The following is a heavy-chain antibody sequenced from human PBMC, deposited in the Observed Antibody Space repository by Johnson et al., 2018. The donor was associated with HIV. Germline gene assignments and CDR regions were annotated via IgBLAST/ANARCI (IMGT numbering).Heavy chain of an antibody. CDR2: ISSNGGST. D-gene: IGHD6-6*01. V-gene: IGHV3-64*01. CDR1: GFTFSSYA. J-gene: IGHJ3*02. Sequence: VQLVESGGGLVQPGGSLRLSCAASGFTFSSYAMHWVRQAPGKGLEYVSAISSNGGSTYYANSVKGRFTISRDNSKNTLYLQMNSLRAEDTAVYYCARDRWYSSSSGGVDDAFDIWGQGTMVTVSS. CDR3: ARDRWYSSSSGGVDDAFDI.